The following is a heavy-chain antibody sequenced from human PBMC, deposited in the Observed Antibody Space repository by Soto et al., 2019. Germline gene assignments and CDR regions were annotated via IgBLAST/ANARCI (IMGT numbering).Heavy chain of an antibody. V-gene: IGHV3-30*18. J-gene: IGHJ4*02. Sequence: PGGSLRLSCAASGFTFSSYGMHWVRQAPGKGLEWVALISYDGGNKYYADSVKGRFTISRDNPKNTVYLQMNSLRDEDTAVYYCAKLTAAWGQGTLVTVSS. CDR1: GFTFSSYG. CDR2: ISYDGGNK. D-gene: IGHD6-13*01. CDR3: AKLTAA.